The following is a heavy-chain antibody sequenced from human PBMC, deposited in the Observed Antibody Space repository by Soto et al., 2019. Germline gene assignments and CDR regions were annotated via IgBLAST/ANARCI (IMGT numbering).Heavy chain of an antibody. V-gene: IGHV4-4*02. CDR3: ARVSIAAAGTAFYYGMGV. J-gene: IGHJ6*02. D-gene: IGHD6-13*01. Sequence: SETLSLTCAVSGGSISSSNWWSWVRQPPGKGLEWIGEIYHSGSTNYNPSLKSRVTISVDKSKNQFSLKLSSVTAADTAVYYCARVSIAAAGTAFYYGMGVWGQGTTVTVSS. CDR2: IYHSGST. CDR1: GGSISSSNW.